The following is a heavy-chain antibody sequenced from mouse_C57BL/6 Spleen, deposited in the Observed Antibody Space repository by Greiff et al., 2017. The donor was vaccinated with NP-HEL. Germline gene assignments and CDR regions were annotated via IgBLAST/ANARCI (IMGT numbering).Heavy chain of an antibody. CDR2: IDPSDSYT. J-gene: IGHJ2*01. CDR3: ARRGFYDGYYY. D-gene: IGHD2-3*01. CDR1: GYTFTSYW. V-gene: IGHV1-50*01. Sequence: VQLQQSGAELVKPGASVKLSCKASGYTFTSYWMQWVKQRPGQGLEWIGEIDPSDSYTNYNQKFKGKATLTVDTSSSTAYMQLSSLTSEDSAVYYCARRGFYDGYYYWGQGTTLTVSS.